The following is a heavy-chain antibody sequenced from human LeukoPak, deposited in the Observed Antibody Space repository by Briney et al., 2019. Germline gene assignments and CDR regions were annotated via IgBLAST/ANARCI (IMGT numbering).Heavy chain of an antibody. CDR2: ISSSSSTT. V-gene: IGHV3-48*01. D-gene: IGHD3-22*01. CDR1: GFTFSSYS. CDR3: ARGLHSSWNY. Sequence: GGSLRLSCAASGFTFSSYSMNWVRQAPGKGLEWVSYISSSSSTTYYADSVKGRFTISRDNAKNSLYLQMNSLRAEDTAVYYCARGLHSSWNYWGQGTLVTVSS. J-gene: IGHJ4*02.